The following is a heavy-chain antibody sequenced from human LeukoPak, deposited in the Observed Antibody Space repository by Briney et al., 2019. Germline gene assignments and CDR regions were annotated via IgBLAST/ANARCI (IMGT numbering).Heavy chain of an antibody. D-gene: IGHD1-1*01. CDR2: ISWNSATI. Sequence: PGGSLRLSCAASGFTFDTYAMRWIRQGPGKGLEWVSGISWNSATITYADSVQGRFTISRDNAKNLLYLQINSLRGEDTALYYCARDGRKFRTDAPWLDHWGQGTLVSFSS. CDR1: GFTFDTYA. CDR3: ARDGRKFRTDAPWLDH. V-gene: IGHV3-9*01. J-gene: IGHJ4*02.